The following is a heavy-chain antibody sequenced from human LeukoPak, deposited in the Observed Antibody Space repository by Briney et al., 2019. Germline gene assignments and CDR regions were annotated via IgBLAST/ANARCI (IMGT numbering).Heavy chain of an antibody. V-gene: IGHV1-8*01. CDR1: AYSFTSYD. Sequence: AAAKVSCKASAYSFTSYDINWVRQHTAQGLEWMGWMNPTSGNTSYAQKFQGSVTMTRNPSTSTAYMALSSLRSEDTALYYCASIGVVPAAISPPSAYYYYYGMDVWGQGTTVTVSS. CDR2: MNPTSGNT. D-gene: IGHD2-2*01. CDR3: ASIGVVPAAISPPSAYYYYYGMDV. J-gene: IGHJ6*02.